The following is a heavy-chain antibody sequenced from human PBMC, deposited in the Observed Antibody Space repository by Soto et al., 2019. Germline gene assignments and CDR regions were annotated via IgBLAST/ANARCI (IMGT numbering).Heavy chain of an antibody. CDR2: ISSRGDRT. V-gene: IGHV3-23*01. CDR1: GFTFSSYA. J-gene: IGHJ6*02. CDR3: AKETGYSYGFQPNALDV. Sequence: GGSLRLSCAASGFTFSSYAMSWVRQAPGKGLEWVSIISSRGDRTSYAESVKGRFTISRDDSKNTLFLHMNSLGAEDTAVYYCAKETGYSYGFQPNALDVWGQGTTVTAP. D-gene: IGHD5-18*01.